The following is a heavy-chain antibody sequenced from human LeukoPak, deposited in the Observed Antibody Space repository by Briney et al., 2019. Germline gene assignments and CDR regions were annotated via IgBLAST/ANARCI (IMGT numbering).Heavy chain of an antibody. CDR3: ARSRAIVVVPAARYNWFDP. D-gene: IGHD2-2*01. J-gene: IGHJ5*02. CDR2: INHSGST. Sequence: SETLSLTCTVSGGSISSYYWSWIRQPPGKGLEWIGEINHSGSTNYNPSLKSRVTISVDTSKNQFSLKLSSVTAADTAVYYCARSRAIVVVPAARYNWFDPWGQGTLVTVSS. CDR1: GGSISSYY. V-gene: IGHV4-34*01.